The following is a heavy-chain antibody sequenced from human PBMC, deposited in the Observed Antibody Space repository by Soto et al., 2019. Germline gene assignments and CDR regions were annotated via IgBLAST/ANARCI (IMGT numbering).Heavy chain of an antibody. Sequence: SVKVSCKASGFTFTSSAVQWVRQARGQRLEWIGWIVVGSGNTNYAQKFQERVTITRDMSTSTAYMELSSLRSEDTAVYYCAAPAKYYYDSSGYTPDYYYGMGVWGQGTTVTVSS. CDR3: AAPAKYYYDSSGYTPDYYYGMGV. CDR2: IVVGSGNT. J-gene: IGHJ6*02. CDR1: GFTFTSSA. D-gene: IGHD3-22*01. V-gene: IGHV1-58*01.